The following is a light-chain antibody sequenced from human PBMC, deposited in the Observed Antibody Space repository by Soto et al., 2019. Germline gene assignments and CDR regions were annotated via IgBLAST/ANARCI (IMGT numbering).Light chain of an antibody. Sequence: EIVLTQSPGTLSLSPGEGGTLSCRASQSVSKNYLAWYQQKPGQAPRLLIYGASSRATGIPDRFSGSGSGTDFTLTISRLEPEDFAVYSCQQYASSPLTFGGGTKVEIK. V-gene: IGKV3-20*01. CDR3: QQYASSPLT. CDR2: GAS. J-gene: IGKJ4*01. CDR1: QSVSKNY.